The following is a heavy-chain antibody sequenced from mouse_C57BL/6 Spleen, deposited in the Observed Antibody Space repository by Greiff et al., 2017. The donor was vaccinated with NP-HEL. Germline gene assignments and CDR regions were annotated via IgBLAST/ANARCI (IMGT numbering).Heavy chain of an antibody. CDR1: GYTFTDYN. J-gene: IGHJ3*01. D-gene: IGHD2-4*01. CDR3: ARGIYYDPFAY. Sequence: VQLQQSGPELVKPGASVKIPCKASGYTFTDYNMDWVKQSHGKSLEWIGDINPNNGGTIYNQKFKGKATLTVDKSSSTAYMELRSLTSEDTAVYYCARGIYYDPFAYWGQGTLVTVSA. V-gene: IGHV1-18*01. CDR2: INPNNGGT.